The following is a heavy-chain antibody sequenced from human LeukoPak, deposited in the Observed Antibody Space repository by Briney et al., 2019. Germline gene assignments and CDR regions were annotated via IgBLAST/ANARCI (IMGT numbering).Heavy chain of an antibody. CDR1: GFTFSSYA. D-gene: IGHD6-6*01. V-gene: IGHV3-23*01. Sequence: GGSLRLSCAASGFTFSSYAMSWVRQAPGKGLEWVSAISGSGGSTYYADSVKGRFTISRDNAKNSPYLQMNSLRAEDTAVYYCARDTLDYSSSSSYFDYWGQGTLVTVSS. CDR2: ISGSGGST. J-gene: IGHJ4*02. CDR3: ARDTLDYSSSSSYFDY.